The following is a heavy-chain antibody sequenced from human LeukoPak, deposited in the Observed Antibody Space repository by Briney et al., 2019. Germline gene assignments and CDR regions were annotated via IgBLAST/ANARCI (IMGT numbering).Heavy chain of an antibody. CDR2: IGHDGSNK. CDR3: AKEYDSGGYGANFDY. Sequence: GGSLRLSCAASGFTFSSYGMHWVRQAPGKGLEWVAVIGHDGSNKDYAESVKGRFTISRDNSRNTMYLQMDSLRAEDTAVYYCAKEYDSGGYGANFDYWGQGTLVTVSS. CDR1: GFTFSSYG. D-gene: IGHD3-10*01. J-gene: IGHJ4*02. V-gene: IGHV3-30*02.